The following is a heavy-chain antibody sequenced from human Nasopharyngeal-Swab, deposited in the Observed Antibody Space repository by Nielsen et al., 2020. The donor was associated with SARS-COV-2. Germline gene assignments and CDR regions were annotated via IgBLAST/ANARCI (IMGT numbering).Heavy chain of an antibody. CDR1: GGSISSSSYY. CDR3: ARLPSSSWFSHGMDV. D-gene: IGHD6-13*01. V-gene: IGHV4-39*01. J-gene: IGHJ6*02. Sequence: SETLSLTCTVSGGSISSSSYYWGWIRQPPGKGLEWNGSIYYSGSTYYNPSLKSRVTISVDTSKNQFSLKLSSVTAADTAVYYCARLPSSSWFSHGMDVWGQGTTVTVSS. CDR2: IYYSGST.